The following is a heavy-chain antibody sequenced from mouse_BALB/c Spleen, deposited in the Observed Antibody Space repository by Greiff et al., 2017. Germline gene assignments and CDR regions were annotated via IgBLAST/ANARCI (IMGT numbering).Heavy chain of an antibody. J-gene: IGHJ3*01. Sequence: EVQRVESGGGLVKPGGSLKLSCAASGFTFSDYYMYWVRQTPEKRLEWVATISDGGSYTYYPDSVKGRFTISRDNAKNNLYLQMSSLKSEDTAMYYCARDYYRYDGAWFAYWGQGTLVTVSA. CDR3: ARDYYRYDGAWFAY. V-gene: IGHV5-4*02. CDR2: ISDGGSYT. D-gene: IGHD2-14*01. CDR1: GFTFSDYY.